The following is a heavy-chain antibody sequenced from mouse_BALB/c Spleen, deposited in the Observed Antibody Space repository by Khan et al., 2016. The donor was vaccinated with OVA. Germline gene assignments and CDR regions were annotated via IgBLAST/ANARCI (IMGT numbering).Heavy chain of an antibody. CDR3: ARGASYWYFDG. CDR1: GYTFTNSG. CDR2: INTYTGEP. V-gene: IGHV9-1*02. Sequence: QIQLVQSGPELKKPGETVKISCKASGYTFTNSGMNWVKQAPGKGLKWMGWINTYTGEPPYTDDFKGRFAFSLETSASTAYLQINNLKNEDMATYFCARGASYWYFDGWGAGTTVTVSS. J-gene: IGHJ1*01.